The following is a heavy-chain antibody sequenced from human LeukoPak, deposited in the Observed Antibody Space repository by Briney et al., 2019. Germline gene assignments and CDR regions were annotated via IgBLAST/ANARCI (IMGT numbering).Heavy chain of an antibody. J-gene: IGHJ4*02. V-gene: IGHV3-30*04. CDR2: ISYDGRDE. Sequence: GGSLRLSCAASGFTFSNSAMHWVRQAPGKGLEWVALISYDGRDEYYPDSVKGRFTISRDNSKNTLFLQMNSLRTEDTAVYYCVREGDSSGRGYFDYWGRGTLVTVSS. D-gene: IGHD3-22*01. CDR1: GFTFSNSA. CDR3: VREGDSSGRGYFDY.